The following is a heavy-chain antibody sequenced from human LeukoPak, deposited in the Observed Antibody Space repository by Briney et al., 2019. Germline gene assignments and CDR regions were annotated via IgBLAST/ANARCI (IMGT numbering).Heavy chain of an antibody. CDR1: GFTFSSYG. Sequence: GGSLRLSCAASGFTFSSYGMHWVRQAPGKGLEWVAFIRYDGSNKYYADSVKGRFTISRDNSKNTLYLQMNSLRAEDTAVYYCATHGGVYSNYVLYFDYWGQGTLVTVSS. CDR2: IRYDGSNK. CDR3: ATHGGVYSNYVLYFDY. D-gene: IGHD4-11*01. V-gene: IGHV3-30*02. J-gene: IGHJ4*02.